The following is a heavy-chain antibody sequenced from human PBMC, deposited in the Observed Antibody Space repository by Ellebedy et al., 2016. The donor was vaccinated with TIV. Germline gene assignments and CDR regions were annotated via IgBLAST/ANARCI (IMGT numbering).Heavy chain of an antibody. Sequence: PGGSLRLSCQGSGYTFTTYWISWVRQLPGKGLEWLGRINPSDSYTKYSPSFQGHVTISVDKASSIAFLQWTSLKASDTAMYYCARHTGDLTFDYWGQGALVTV. V-gene: IGHV5-10-1*01. CDR3: ARHTGDLTFDY. D-gene: IGHD4-17*01. CDR1: GYTFTTYW. J-gene: IGHJ4*02. CDR2: INPSDSYT.